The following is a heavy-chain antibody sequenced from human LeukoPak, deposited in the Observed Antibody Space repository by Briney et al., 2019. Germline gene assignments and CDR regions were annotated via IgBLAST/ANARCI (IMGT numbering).Heavy chain of an antibody. V-gene: IGHV4-34*01. CDR1: GGSFSGYY. CDR2: INHSGST. CDR3: ARGRLNSGYSFDY. J-gene: IGHJ4*02. Sequence: PSETLSLTCAVYGGSFSGYYWSWIRQPPGKGLEWIGEINHSGSTNYNPSLKSRVTISVDTSKNQFSLKLSSMTAADTAVYYCARGRLNSGYSFDYWGQGTLVTVSS. D-gene: IGHD3-22*01.